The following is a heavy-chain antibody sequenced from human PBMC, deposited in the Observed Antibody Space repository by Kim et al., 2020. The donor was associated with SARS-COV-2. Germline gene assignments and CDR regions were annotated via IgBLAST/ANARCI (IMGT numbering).Heavy chain of an antibody. CDR2: IYYSGST. D-gene: IGHD1-26*01. V-gene: IGHV4-59*13. Sequence: SETLSLTCTVSGGSISSYYWSWIRQPPGKGLEWIGYIYYSGSTNYNPSLKSRVTISVDTSKNQFSLKLSSVTAADTAVYYCARDRGLIVGASPYYYYYGMDVWGQGTTVTVSS. CDR1: GGSISSYY. CDR3: ARDRGLIVGASPYYYYYGMDV. J-gene: IGHJ6*02.